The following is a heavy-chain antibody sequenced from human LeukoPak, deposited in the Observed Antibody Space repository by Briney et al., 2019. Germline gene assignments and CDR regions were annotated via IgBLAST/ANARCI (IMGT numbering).Heavy chain of an antibody. J-gene: IGHJ4*02. D-gene: IGHD2-15*01. CDR3: AREGRRSSPADY. CDR1: GYTLTSYG. CDR2: IIPILGIA. Sequence: ASVKVSCKASGYTLTSYGISWVRQAPGQGLEWMGRIIPILGIANYAQKFQGRVTITADKSTSTAYMELSSLRSEDTAVYYCAREGRRSSPADYWGQGTLVTVSS. V-gene: IGHV1-69*04.